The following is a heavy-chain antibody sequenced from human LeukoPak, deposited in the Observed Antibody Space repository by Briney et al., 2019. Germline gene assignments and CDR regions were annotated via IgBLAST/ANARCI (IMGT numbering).Heavy chain of an antibody. D-gene: IGHD3-3*01. V-gene: IGHV4-39*01. CDR1: GGSISSSSYY. CDR3: ARQYTIFGVVTPFFDY. J-gene: IGHJ4*02. CDR2: IYYSGST. Sequence: SETLSLTCTVSGGSISSSSYYWGWIRQPPGKGLEWIVSIYYSGSTYYNPSLKSRVTISVDTSKNQFSLKLSSVTAADTAVYYCARQYTIFGVVTPFFDYWGQGTLVTVSS.